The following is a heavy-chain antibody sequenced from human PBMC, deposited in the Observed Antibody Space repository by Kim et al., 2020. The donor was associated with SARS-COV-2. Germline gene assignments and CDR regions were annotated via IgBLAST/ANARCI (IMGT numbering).Heavy chain of an antibody. CDR3: ARSLDIVATPNDY. J-gene: IGHJ4*02. V-gene: IGHV3-74*01. Sequence: YAGCVNGRLSIARDNAKNTLYLQMSSLRAEDTAVYYCARSLDIVATPNDYWGQGTLVTVSS. D-gene: IGHD5-12*01.